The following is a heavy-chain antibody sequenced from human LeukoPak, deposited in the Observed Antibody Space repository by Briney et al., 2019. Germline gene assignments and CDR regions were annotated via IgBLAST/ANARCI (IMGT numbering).Heavy chain of an antibody. CDR1: GFTFRNYN. CDR3: ARGRLDYYDSGGFDY. CDR2: ISSSSTYI. V-gene: IGHV3-21*01. D-gene: IGHD3-22*01. Sequence: GGSLRLSCAASGFTFRNYNMNWVRQAPGKGLEWVSSISSSSTYIYYADSVKGRFTISRDNAKNSLYLQMNSLRAEDTAVYYCARGRLDYYDSGGFDYWGQGTLVSVSS. J-gene: IGHJ4*02.